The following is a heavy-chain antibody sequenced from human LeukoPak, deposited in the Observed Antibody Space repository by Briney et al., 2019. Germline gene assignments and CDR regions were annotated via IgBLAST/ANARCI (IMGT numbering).Heavy chain of an antibody. CDR3: ARDLGYNYGYYFDY. CDR1: GFTFSSYA. Sequence: GGSLRLSCAASGFTFSSYAMHWVRQAPGKGLEWVAVISYDGSNKYYADSVKGRFTISRDNSKNTLYLQMNSLRAEDTAVYYCARDLGYNYGYYFDYWGQGTWSPSPQ. CDR2: ISYDGSNK. V-gene: IGHV3-30-3*01. D-gene: IGHD5-18*01. J-gene: IGHJ4*02.